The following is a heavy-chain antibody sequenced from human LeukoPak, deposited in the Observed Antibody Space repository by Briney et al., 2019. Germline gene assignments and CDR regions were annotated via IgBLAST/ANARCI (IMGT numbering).Heavy chain of an antibody. J-gene: IGHJ4*02. CDR1: GGTFSSYA. Sequence: SVKVSCKASGGTFSSYAISWVRQAPGQGLEWMGGIIPIFGTANYAQKFQGRVTITADESTSTAYMELSSLRSEDTAVYYCARGIAAGSASTDYWGQGTLVTVSS. CDR3: ARGIAAGSASTDY. CDR2: IIPIFGTA. D-gene: IGHD6-13*01. V-gene: IGHV1-69*01.